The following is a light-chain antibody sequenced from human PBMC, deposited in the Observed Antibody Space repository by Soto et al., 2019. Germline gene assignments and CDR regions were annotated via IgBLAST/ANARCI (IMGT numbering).Light chain of an antibody. CDR2: DVS. Sequence: QSVLTQPASVSGSPGQSITISCTGTSSDVGGYTYVSWYQQHPGKAPKLMIYDVSNRPSGVSNRLSGSKSGNTASLTISGLQAEDEADYYCSSYTSSTTYVFGSGTKVTVL. CDR1: SSDVGGYTY. V-gene: IGLV2-14*01. J-gene: IGLJ1*01. CDR3: SSYTSSTTYV.